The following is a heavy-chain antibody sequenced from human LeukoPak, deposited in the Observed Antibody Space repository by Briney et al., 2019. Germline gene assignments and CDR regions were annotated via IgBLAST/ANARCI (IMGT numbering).Heavy chain of an antibody. D-gene: IGHD6-6*01. CDR3: AREDSSSFDY. Sequence: GRSLRLSCAASGFTFSSYAMHWVRQAPGKGLEWVAVISYDGSNKYYADSVKGRFTISRDNSKNTLYLQMNSLRAEDTAVYYCAREDSSSFDYWGQGTLVTVSP. J-gene: IGHJ4*02. CDR2: ISYDGSNK. CDR1: GFTFSSYA. V-gene: IGHV3-30-3*01.